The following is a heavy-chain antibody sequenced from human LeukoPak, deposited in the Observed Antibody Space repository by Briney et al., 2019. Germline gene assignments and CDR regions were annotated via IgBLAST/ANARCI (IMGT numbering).Heavy chain of an antibody. D-gene: IGHD1-26*01. Sequence: ASVKVSCKASGYTFTSYDINWVRQATGQGLEWMGWMNPNSGNTGYVQKFQGRVTMTRNTSISTAYMELRSLRSDDTAVYYCARVGATNGYYYMDVWGKGTTVTISS. V-gene: IGHV1-8*01. CDR2: MNPNSGNT. CDR1: GYTFTSYD. J-gene: IGHJ6*03. CDR3: ARVGATNGYYYMDV.